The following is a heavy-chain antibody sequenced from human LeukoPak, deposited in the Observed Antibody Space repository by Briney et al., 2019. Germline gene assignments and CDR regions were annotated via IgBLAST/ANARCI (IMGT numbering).Heavy chain of an antibody. CDR3: ARQGYSSTWYWGHNWFDP. CDR1: GYSFTNHW. D-gene: IGHD6-13*01. Sequence: GESLKISCKGSGYSFTNHWIGWVRQMPGKGLEWMGIIYPGDSDTRYSPSFQGQVIISVDKSINTAYLQWSSLKASDTAMYYCARQGYSSTWYWGHNWFDPWDQGTLVTVSS. CDR2: IYPGDSDT. J-gene: IGHJ5*02. V-gene: IGHV5-51*01.